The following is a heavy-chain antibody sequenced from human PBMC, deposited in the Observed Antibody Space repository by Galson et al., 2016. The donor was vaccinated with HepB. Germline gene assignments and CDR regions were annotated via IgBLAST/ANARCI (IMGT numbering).Heavy chain of an antibody. V-gene: IGHV3-21*01. CDR2: ITSRSDYI. D-gene: IGHD2-8*01. CDR3: AGGGVPVAFDI. J-gene: IGHJ3*02. Sequence: SLRLSCAASGFTFSSHSMNWVRQAPGKGLEWVSSITSRSDYIFYADSMQGRFTVSRDNAKNSLYLQMDSLRVEDTAVYYCAGGGVPVAFDIWGQGTVVTVSP. CDR1: GFTFSSHS.